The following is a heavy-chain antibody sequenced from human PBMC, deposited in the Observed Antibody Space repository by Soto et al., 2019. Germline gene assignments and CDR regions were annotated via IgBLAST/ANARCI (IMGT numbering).Heavy chain of an antibody. CDR1: GDSISSYY. V-gene: IGHV4-59*03. D-gene: IGHD1-26*01. CDR3: ARGGPTTYDP. J-gene: IGHJ5*02. Sequence: SETLSLTCTVSGDSISSYYWSWIRQPPGKGLEWIGYIYNSGSTNYNPSLKSRVTISVDTSKNQFSLKLSSLTAADTAVYCCARGGPTTYDPWGQGTLVTV. CDR2: IYNSGST.